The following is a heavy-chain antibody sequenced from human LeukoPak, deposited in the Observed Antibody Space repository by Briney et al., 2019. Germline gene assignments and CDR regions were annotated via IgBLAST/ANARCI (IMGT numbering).Heavy chain of an antibody. J-gene: IGHJ4*02. Sequence: ASVKVSCKASGYTFTGYYMHWVRQAPGQGLGWMGWINPNSGGTNYAQKFQGRVTMTRDTSISTAYMELSRLRSDDTAVYYCARFPSSRRPSDYWGQGTLVTVSS. CDR1: GYTFTGYY. V-gene: IGHV1-2*02. D-gene: IGHD6-13*01. CDR2: INPNSGGT. CDR3: ARFPSSRRPSDY.